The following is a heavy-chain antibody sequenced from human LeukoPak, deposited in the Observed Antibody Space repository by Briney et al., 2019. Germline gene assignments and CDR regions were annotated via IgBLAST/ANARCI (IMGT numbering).Heavy chain of an antibody. CDR2: IYYSGST. V-gene: IGHV4-59*01. Sequence: SETLSLTCTVSGGSISSYYWSWIRQPPGKGLEWIGYIYYSGSTNYNPSLKSRVTISVDTSKNQFSLKLSSVTAAGTAVYYCASRYGSGSYGFDYWGQGTLVTVSS. CDR3: ASRYGSGSYGFDY. J-gene: IGHJ4*02. CDR1: GGSISSYY. D-gene: IGHD3-10*01.